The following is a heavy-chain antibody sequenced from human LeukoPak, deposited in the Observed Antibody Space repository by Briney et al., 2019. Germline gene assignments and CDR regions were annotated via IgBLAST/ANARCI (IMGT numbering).Heavy chain of an antibody. Sequence: VASVRVSCKASGYTFTSYDINWVRQATGQGLEWMGWMNPKRGNTGYAQKFQGRVTITRNTSISTAYMELSSLRSEDTAVYDCATGGDSGHPFDYWGQGTLVTVSS. D-gene: IGHD5-12*01. J-gene: IGHJ4*02. CDR3: ATGGDSGHPFDY. CDR1: GYTFTSYD. CDR2: MNPKRGNT. V-gene: IGHV1-8*03.